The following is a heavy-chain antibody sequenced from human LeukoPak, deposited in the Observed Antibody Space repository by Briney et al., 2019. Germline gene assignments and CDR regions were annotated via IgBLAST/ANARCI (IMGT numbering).Heavy chain of an antibody. Sequence: GASVKVSCKASGYTFTSYDINWVRQATGQGLEWMGWMNPNSGNTGYAQKFQGRVTMTRNTSISTAYMELSSLRSEDTAVYYCARGERFLEWLSYRYYYYYYMDVWGKGTTVTVSS. V-gene: IGHV1-8*01. CDR3: ARGERFLEWLSYRYYYYYYMDV. CDR2: MNPNSGNT. CDR1: GYTFTSYD. D-gene: IGHD3-3*01. J-gene: IGHJ6*03.